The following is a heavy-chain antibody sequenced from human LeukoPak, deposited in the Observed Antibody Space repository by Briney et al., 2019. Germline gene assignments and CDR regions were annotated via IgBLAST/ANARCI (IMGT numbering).Heavy chain of an antibody. CDR2: IYYSGST. Sequence: SETLSLTCTVSGGSISSYYWSWIRQPPGKGLEWIGYIYYSGSTNYNPSLKSRVTISVDTSKNQFSLKLSSVTAADTAVYYCARLIGRDGYNSAFDIWGQGTMVTVSS. J-gene: IGHJ3*02. CDR1: GGSISSYY. V-gene: IGHV4-59*08. D-gene: IGHD5-24*01. CDR3: ARLIGRDGYNSAFDI.